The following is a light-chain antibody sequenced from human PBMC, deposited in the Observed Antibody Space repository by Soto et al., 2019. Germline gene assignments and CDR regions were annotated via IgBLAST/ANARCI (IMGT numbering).Light chain of an antibody. CDR3: HQRGNWPRT. CDR2: DAS. J-gene: IGKJ1*01. Sequence: EIVLTQSPATLSLSPGERATLSCRASESVSSYLGWYQQRPGQAPRLLIYDASNRATGIPSRFSGRGSGTDFTLTISSLEPEDFAVDYCHQRGNWPRTFGQGTKVDVK. V-gene: IGKV3-11*01. CDR1: ESVSSY.